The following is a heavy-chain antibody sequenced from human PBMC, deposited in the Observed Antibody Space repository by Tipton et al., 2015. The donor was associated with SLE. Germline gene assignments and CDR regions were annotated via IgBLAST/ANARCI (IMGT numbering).Heavy chain of an antibody. CDR1: GFTFSDYY. J-gene: IGHJ5*02. CDR2: ISSSGSTI. Sequence: QLVQSGGGLVKPGGSPRLSCAASGFTFSDYYMGWIRQAPVKGLEWVSYISSSGSTIYYADSVKGRFTISRDNSKNTLYLQMNSPRAEDTAVYYCAGGLLWFGELYLWGQGTLVTVSS. CDR3: AGGLLWFGELYL. V-gene: IGHV3-11*04. D-gene: IGHD3-10*01.